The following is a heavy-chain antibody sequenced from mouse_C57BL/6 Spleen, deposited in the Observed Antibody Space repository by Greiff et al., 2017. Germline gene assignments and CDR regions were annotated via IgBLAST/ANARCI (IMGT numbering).Heavy chain of an antibody. CDR3: ARSGTVDAMDY. CDR2: ISYDGSN. D-gene: IGHD4-1*01. CDR1: GYSITSGYY. Sequence: EVKLQESGPGLVKPSQSLSLTCSVTGYSITSGYYWNWIRQFPGNKLEWMGYISYDGSNNYNPSLKNRISITRDTSKNQFFLKLNSVTTEDTATYYCARSGTVDAMDYWGQGTSVTVSS. V-gene: IGHV3-6*01. J-gene: IGHJ4*01.